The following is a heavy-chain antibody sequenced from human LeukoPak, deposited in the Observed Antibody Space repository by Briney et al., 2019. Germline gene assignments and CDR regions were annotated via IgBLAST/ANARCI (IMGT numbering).Heavy chain of an antibody. V-gene: IGHV3-53*05. CDR2: IYSGGST. J-gene: IGHJ4*02. CDR1: GFTVSSNY. Sequence: GGSLRLSCAASGFTVSSNYMSWVRQAPGKGLEWVSVIYSGGSTYYADSVKGRFTISRDNSKNTLYLQMNSLRAEDTAVYYCAKSPRYYYDSSGYSQYYFDYWGQGTLVTVSS. D-gene: IGHD3-22*01. CDR3: AKSPRYYYDSSGYSQYYFDY.